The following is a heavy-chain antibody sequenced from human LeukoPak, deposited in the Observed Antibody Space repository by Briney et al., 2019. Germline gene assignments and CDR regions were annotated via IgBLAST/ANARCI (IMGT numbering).Heavy chain of an antibody. D-gene: IGHD6-6*01. J-gene: IGHJ6*03. Sequence: SVKVSCKASGYTFTSYGISWVRQAPGQGLEWMGGIIPIFGTANYAQKFQGRVTITTDESTSTAYMELSSLRSEDTAVYYCARGLPSIAARRYYYYMDVWGKGTTVTVSS. CDR3: ARGLPSIAARRYYYYMDV. V-gene: IGHV1-69*05. CDR1: GYTFTSYG. CDR2: IIPIFGTA.